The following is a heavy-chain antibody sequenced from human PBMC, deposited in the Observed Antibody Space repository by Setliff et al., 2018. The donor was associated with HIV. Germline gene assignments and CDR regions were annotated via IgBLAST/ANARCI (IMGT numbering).Heavy chain of an antibody. J-gene: IGHJ6*02. V-gene: IGHV4-59*08. CDR2: IYHSGST. Sequence: PSETLSLTCTVSGGSISSHFWSWIRQPPGKGLEWIGSIYHSGSTYYNPSLKSRVTIAVDTSKNQFSLKLSSVTAADTAVYYCASITMVRGVPYGMDVWGQGTTVTVSS. CDR1: GGSISSHF. D-gene: IGHD3-10*01. CDR3: ASITMVRGVPYGMDV.